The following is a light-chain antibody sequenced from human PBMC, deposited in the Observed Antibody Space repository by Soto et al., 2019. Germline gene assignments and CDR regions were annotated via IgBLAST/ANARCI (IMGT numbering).Light chain of an antibody. V-gene: IGLV6-57*04. CDR1: SGSIASNY. J-gene: IGLJ2*01. Sequence: NFMLTQPHSVSESPGKTVTISCTRSSGSIASNYVQWYQQRPGSAPTTVIYEDNQRPSGVPDRFSGSIDSSSNSASLTISGLQTEDEADYYCQSYDSTNYVVFGGGTKVTVL. CDR3: QSYDSTNYVV. CDR2: EDN.